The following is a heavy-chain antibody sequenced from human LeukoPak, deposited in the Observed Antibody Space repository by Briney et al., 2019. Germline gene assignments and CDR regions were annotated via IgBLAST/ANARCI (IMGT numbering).Heavy chain of an antibody. CDR1: GGSISSSSYY. CDR3: ASLDYDSSGYFTAGAFDI. V-gene: IGHV4-39*01. Sequence: PSETLSLTCTVSGGSISSSSYYWGWIRQPPGKGLEWIGSIYYSGSTYYNPSLKSRVTISVDTSKNQFSLKLSSVTAADTAVYYCASLDYDSSGYFTAGAFDIWGQGTMVTVSS. CDR2: IYYSGST. J-gene: IGHJ3*02. D-gene: IGHD3-22*01.